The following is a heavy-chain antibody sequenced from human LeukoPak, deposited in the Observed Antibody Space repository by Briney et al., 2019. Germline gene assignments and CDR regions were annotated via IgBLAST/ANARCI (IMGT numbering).Heavy chain of an antibody. CDR2: INHSGST. CDR3: ARRRGYSYGHHYYYYMDV. CDR1: GGSFSGYY. Sequence: SETLSLTCAVYGGSFSGYYWSWIRQPPGKGLEWIGEINHSGSTNYNPFLKSRVTISVDTSKNQFSLKLSSVTAADTAVYYCARRRGYSYGHHYYYYMDVWGKGTTVTVSS. D-gene: IGHD5-18*01. V-gene: IGHV4-34*01. J-gene: IGHJ6*03.